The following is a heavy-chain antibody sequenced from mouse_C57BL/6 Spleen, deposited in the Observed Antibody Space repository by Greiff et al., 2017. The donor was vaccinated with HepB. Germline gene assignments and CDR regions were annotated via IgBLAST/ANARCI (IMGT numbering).Heavy chain of an antibody. D-gene: IGHD2-5*01. CDR1: GFTFSSYA. CDR2: ISDGGSYT. V-gene: IGHV5-4*03. J-gene: IGHJ3*01. Sequence: EVNVVESGGGLVKPGGSLKLSCAASGFTFSSYAMSWVRQTPEKRLEWVATISDGGSYTYYPDNVKGRFTISRDNAKNNLYLQMSHLKSEDTAMYYCARRSNYPWFAYWGQGTLVTVSA. CDR3: ARRSNYPWFAY.